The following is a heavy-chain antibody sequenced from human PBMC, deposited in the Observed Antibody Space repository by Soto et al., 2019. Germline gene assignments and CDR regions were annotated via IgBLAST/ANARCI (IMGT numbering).Heavy chain of an antibody. CDR2: ISGYNGYT. Sequence: GASVKVSCKASGYTFTSYGITWVRQSPGQGLEWMGWISGYNGYTNYAQSLQGRVTMTIDTPASTAYMELRSLTSDDTAVYYCARGARTTYYEKLFDYWGQGTRVTVSS. CDR3: ARGARTTYYEKLFDY. D-gene: IGHD3-3*01. V-gene: IGHV1-18*01. J-gene: IGHJ4*02. CDR1: GYTFTSYG.